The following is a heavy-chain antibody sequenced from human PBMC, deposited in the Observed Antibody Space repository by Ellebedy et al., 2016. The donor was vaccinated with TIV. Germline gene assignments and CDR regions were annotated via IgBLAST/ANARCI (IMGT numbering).Heavy chain of an antibody. Sequence: MPSETLSLTCAVYGGSFSGYYWSWIRQPPGKGLEWIGEINHSGSTNYNPSLKSRVTVSVDTSKNQFSLKLSSVTAADTAVYYCARQGSSWYNLDYWGQGTLVTVSS. J-gene: IGHJ4*02. D-gene: IGHD6-13*01. V-gene: IGHV4-34*01. CDR1: GGSFSGYY. CDR3: ARQGSSWYNLDY. CDR2: INHSGST.